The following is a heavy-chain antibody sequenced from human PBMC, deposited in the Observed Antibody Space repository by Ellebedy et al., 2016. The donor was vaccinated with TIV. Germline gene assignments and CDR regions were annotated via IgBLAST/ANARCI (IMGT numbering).Heavy chain of an antibody. CDR3: ARQAWDIVVVPAAMLDY. V-gene: IGHV4-31*01. J-gene: IGHJ4*02. CDR2: LYYSGST. CDR1: GGSISSGGYY. D-gene: IGHD2-2*01. Sequence: MPSETLSLTCTVSGGSISSGGYYWSWIRQHPGKGLEWIWYLYYSGSTHYNPSLKSQVTISVDTSKNHFSLNLSSVTASDTAMYYCARQAWDIVVVPAAMLDYWGQGTLVTVSS.